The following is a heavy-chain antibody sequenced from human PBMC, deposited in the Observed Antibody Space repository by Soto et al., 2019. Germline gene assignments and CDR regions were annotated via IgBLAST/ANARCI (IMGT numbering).Heavy chain of an antibody. CDR3: TIPYYDFWSGYSGFDY. J-gene: IGHJ4*02. D-gene: IGHD3-3*01. V-gene: IGHV3-73*01. Sequence: EVQLVESGGGLVQPGGSLKLSCAASGFTFSGSAMHWVRQASGKGLEWVGRIRSKANSYATAYAASVKGRFTISRDDSKITEYLQMNSLNTEDTAVYYCTIPYYDFWSGYSGFDYWGQGTLVTVSS. CDR2: IRSKANSYAT. CDR1: GFTFSGSA.